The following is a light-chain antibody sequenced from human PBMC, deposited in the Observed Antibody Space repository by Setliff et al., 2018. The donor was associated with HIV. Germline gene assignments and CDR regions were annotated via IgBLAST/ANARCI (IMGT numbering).Light chain of an antibody. CDR3: SSYTSRGTWV. CDR2: DVT. Sequence: QSVLTQPASVSGSPGQSITISCTGTSGDVGGHNHVSWYQQHPGKAPQLMIYDVTSRPSGMSNRFSGSKSGNTASLNVSGLLPEDEADYFCSSYTSRGTWVFGGGTK. V-gene: IGLV2-14*03. J-gene: IGLJ3*02. CDR1: SGDVGGHNH.